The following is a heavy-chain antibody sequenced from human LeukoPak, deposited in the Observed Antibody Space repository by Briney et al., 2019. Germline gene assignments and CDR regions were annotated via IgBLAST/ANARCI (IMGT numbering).Heavy chain of an antibody. J-gene: IGHJ6*02. CDR2: IYTSGST. Sequence: SETLSLTCTVSGGSISSYYWSWIRQPAGKGLEWIGRIYTSGSTNYNPSLKSRVTMSVDTSKNQFSLKLSSVTAADTAIYYCARHSTSISILRGHMPPSYYYGMDVWGQGTTVIVSS. D-gene: IGHD3-10*01. CDR1: GGSISSYY. V-gene: IGHV4-4*07. CDR3: ARHSTSISILRGHMPPSYYYGMDV.